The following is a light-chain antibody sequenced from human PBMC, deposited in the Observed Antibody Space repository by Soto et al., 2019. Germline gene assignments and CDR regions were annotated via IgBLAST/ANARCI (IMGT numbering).Light chain of an antibody. CDR2: KAS. J-gene: IGKJ1*01. CDR1: QSISSW. V-gene: IGKV1-5*03. Sequence: DIQMTQSPSTLSASVGDRVTITCRASQSISSWLAWYQQKPGKAPKPLIYKASSLESGVPSRFSGSGSGTEFTLTISSLQPDDFATYYCQRYNSYSWTFGQGTKV. CDR3: QRYNSYSWT.